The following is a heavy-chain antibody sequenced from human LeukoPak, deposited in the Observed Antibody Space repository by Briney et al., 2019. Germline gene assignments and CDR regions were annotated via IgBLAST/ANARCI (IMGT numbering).Heavy chain of an antibody. Sequence: RTSETLSPTCPVYGGSSSGYYWSWIRQPPGKVLEWIGEINHSGSTNYNPALKSRVTISVDTSKNQFSLKLSSVTAADTAVYYWARSGVVRTSNWFDPWGQGTLVTVSS. V-gene: IGHV4-34*01. CDR3: ARSGVVRTSNWFDP. CDR2: INHSGST. D-gene: IGHD3-3*01. CDR1: GGSSSGYY. J-gene: IGHJ5*02.